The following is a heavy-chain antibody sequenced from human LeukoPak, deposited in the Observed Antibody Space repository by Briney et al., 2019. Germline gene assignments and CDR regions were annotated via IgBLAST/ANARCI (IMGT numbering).Heavy chain of an antibody. D-gene: IGHD5-24*01. V-gene: IGHV1-18*01. CDR3: ARVGRWLQLVGDLGY. CDR1: GGTFSSYG. CDR2: ISAYNGNT. Sequence: GASVKVSCKASGGTFSSYGISWVRQAPGQGLEWMGWISAYNGNTNYAQKLQGRVTMTTDTSTSTAYMELRSLRSDDTAVYYCARVGRWLQLVGDLGYWGQGTLVTVSS. J-gene: IGHJ4*02.